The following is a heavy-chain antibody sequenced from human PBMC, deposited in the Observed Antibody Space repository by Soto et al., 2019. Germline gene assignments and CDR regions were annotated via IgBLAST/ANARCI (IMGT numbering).Heavy chain of an antibody. V-gene: IGHV6-1*01. Sequence: SQTLSLTCAISGDSVSSNDATWDWIRQSPSRGLEWLGRTYYRSRLQTDYAISVKSRISINPDTSNNQVSLQLNSVTPDDTAVYYCARGGIAAAAPPDYWGQGTLVTVSS. CDR3: ARGGIAAAAPPDY. CDR2: TYYRSRLQT. J-gene: IGHJ4*02. D-gene: IGHD6-13*01. CDR1: GDSVSSNDAT.